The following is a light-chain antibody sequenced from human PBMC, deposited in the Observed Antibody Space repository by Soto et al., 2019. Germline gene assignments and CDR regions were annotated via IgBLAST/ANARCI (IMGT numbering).Light chain of an antibody. Sequence: QLVLTQSPSASASLGASVKLTCTLSSGHSSYAITWHQQKPEKGPRYLMKLNSDGSHNKGDGVPDRFSGSTSGPERYLTISSLQSEDEADYYCQTWGTGIRTFGGGTKLTVL. CDR3: QTWGTGIRT. CDR1: SGHSSYA. V-gene: IGLV4-69*01. CDR2: LNSDGSH. J-gene: IGLJ2*01.